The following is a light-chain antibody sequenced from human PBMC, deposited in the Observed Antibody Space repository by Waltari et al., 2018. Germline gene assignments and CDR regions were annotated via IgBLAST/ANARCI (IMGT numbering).Light chain of an antibody. CDR3: MIWHNNAVV. V-gene: IGLV5-45*03. J-gene: IGLJ2*01. CDR2: YKSDSDK. CDR1: SGINVGSSR. Sequence: QAVLTQPSSLSASPVASASLTCPLRSGINVGSSRIYWYQTTPVSPPQYLRRYKSDSDKHQDSRVPSRFSGSKDASANAGSLLISGLQSEDEADYYCMIWHNNAVVFGGGTTLTVL.